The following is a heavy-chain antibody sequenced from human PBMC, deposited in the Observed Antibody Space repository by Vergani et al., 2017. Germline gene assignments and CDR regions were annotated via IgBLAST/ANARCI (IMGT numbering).Heavy chain of an antibody. D-gene: IGHD2-2*01. Sequence: QVQLVQSGAEVKKPGASVKVSCKASGYTFTSYGISWVRQAPGQGLEWMGWISAYNGNTNYAQKLQGRATMTTDTSTSTAYMELRSLRSDDTAVYYCARGEGYCSSTSCYLVNYYYYGMDVWGQGTTVTVSS. J-gene: IGHJ6*02. V-gene: IGHV1-18*01. CDR3: ARGEGYCSSTSCYLVNYYYYGMDV. CDR1: GYTFTSYG. CDR2: ISAYNGNT.